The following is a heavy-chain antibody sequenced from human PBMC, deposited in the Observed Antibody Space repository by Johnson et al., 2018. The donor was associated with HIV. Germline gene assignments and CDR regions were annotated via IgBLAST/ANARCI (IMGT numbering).Heavy chain of an antibody. CDR2: ISYDGSNK. Sequence: QVQLVESGGGLVKPGGSLRLSCAGSGFTFSDHYMSWVRQAPGKGLEWVAIISYDGSNKYYADSVKGRFTISRDNSKNTLYVQMNILRGDDTAVYYCAKAFPYCTGGSCYPHRSPHDAFDIWGQGTMVTVSS. D-gene: IGHD2-15*01. V-gene: IGHV3-30-3*02. CDR3: AKAFPYCTGGSCYPHRSPHDAFDI. J-gene: IGHJ3*02. CDR1: GFTFSDHY.